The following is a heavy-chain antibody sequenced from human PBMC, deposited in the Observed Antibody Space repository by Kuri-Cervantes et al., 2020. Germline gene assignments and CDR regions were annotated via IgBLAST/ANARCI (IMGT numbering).Heavy chain of an antibody. CDR3: ARRNYGGPFDY. V-gene: IGHV1-8*01. CDR2: MNPSGGST. CDR1: GYTFTSYD. Sequence: ASVKVSCKASGYTFTSYDINWVRQATGQGLEWMGWMNPSGGSTSYAQKFQGRVTMTRDTSTSTVYMELSSLRSEDTAVYYCARRNYGGPFDYWGQGTLVTDSS. D-gene: IGHD4-23*01. J-gene: IGHJ4*02.